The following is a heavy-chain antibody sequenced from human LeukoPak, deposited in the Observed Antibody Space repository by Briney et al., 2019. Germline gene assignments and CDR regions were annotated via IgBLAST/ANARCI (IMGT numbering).Heavy chain of an antibody. Sequence: ASVKVSRKASGYTFTSYYMHWVRQAPGQGLEWMGIINPSGGSTSYAQKFQGRVTMTRDTSTSTVYMELSSLRSEDTAVYYCARAYSSGWYLDYWGQGTLVTVSS. D-gene: IGHD6-19*01. J-gene: IGHJ4*02. V-gene: IGHV1-46*01. CDR3: ARAYSSGWYLDY. CDR2: INPSGGST. CDR1: GYTFTSYY.